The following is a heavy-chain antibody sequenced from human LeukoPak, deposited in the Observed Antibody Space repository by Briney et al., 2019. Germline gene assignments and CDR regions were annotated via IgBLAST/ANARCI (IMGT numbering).Heavy chain of an antibody. CDR1: GGSISSSSYY. CDR2: IYYSGST. CDR3: ARALTYYYDSSGYLLDY. Sequence: SETLSLTCTVSGGSISSSSYYWGWIRQPPGKGLEWIGSIYYSGSTYYNPSLKSRVTISVDTSKNQFSLKLSSVTAADTAVYYCARALTYYYDSSGYLLDYWGQGTLVTVSS. V-gene: IGHV4-39*07. D-gene: IGHD3-22*01. J-gene: IGHJ4*02.